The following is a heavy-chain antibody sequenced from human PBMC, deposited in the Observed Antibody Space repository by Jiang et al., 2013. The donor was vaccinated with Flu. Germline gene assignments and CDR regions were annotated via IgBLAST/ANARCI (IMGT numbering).Heavy chain of an antibody. D-gene: IGHD3-10*01. CDR1: GDSTRRSGYY. J-gene: IGHJ6*02. Sequence: SGSGLVKPSGTLSLTCSVSGDSTRRSGYYWGWIRQPPGKGLEWVGCVYFSGSTYYNPSLKGRVTISVDTYKNQFSLRLNSVTAADTAVYYCARHPFGELVYPPVYYGMDVWGQGTTVTVSS. CDR2: VYFSGST. V-gene: IGHV4-39*01. CDR3: ARHPFGELVYPPVYYGMDV.